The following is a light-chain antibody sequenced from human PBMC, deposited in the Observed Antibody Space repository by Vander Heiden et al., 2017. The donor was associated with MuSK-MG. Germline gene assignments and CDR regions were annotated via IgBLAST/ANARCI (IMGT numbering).Light chain of an antibody. V-gene: IGLV3-19*01. CDR2: GNN. Sequence: SSDLSQDPAVAVAVRETATMTCHGDTHRASYARWSQQKPGQAPLLVVYGNNNRPSGIPDRFSGSTSGNTASLTITGAQAEDEADYYCRSRDSSGNRLVFGGGTKVTVL. J-gene: IGLJ3*02. CDR1: THRASY. CDR3: RSRDSSGNRLV.